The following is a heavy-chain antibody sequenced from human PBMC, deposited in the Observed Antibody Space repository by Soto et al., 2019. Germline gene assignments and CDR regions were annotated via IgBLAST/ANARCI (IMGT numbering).Heavy chain of an antibody. J-gene: IGHJ3*02. D-gene: IGHD4-17*01. CDR1: GGTFSSYA. CDR3: ARDLKTTVTINVAFDI. CDR2: IIPIFGTA. V-gene: IGHV1-69*06. Sequence: SVKVYCKASGGTFSSYAISWVRQAPGQGLEWMGGIIPIFGTANYAQKFQGRVTITADKSTSTAYMELSSLRSEDTAVYYCARDLKTTVTINVAFDIRGQGTMVTVSS.